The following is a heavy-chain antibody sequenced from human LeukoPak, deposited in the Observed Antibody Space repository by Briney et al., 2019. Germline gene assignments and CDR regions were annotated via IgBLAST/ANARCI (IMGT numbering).Heavy chain of an antibody. J-gene: IGHJ6*02. Sequence: GGSLRLSCAASGFTFSRFWMSWVRQAPGKGLEWVANIKQDGSEKYYVDSVKGRFTISRDNSENTLYLQMNSLRDEDTAAYYCARVGYCTTDTCYVSGMDVWGQGTTVTVSS. V-gene: IGHV3-7*02. CDR3: ARVGYCTTDTCYVSGMDV. CDR2: IKQDGSEK. D-gene: IGHD2-8*01. CDR1: GFTFSRFW.